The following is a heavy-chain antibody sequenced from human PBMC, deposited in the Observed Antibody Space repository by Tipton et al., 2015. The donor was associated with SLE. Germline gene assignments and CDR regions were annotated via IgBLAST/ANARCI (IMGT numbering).Heavy chain of an antibody. CDR1: GFTFSSYE. Sequence: QLVQSGAELKKPGASVKVSCEASGFTFSSYEMNWVRQAPGKGLEWISYINSVGSTIYYADSVKGRFTISRDESKNTMYLQMNSLRAEDTAVYYCTDHDAFDIWGQGTMVTVSS. CDR3: TDHDAFDI. CDR2: INSVGSTI. V-gene: IGHV3-48*03. J-gene: IGHJ3*02.